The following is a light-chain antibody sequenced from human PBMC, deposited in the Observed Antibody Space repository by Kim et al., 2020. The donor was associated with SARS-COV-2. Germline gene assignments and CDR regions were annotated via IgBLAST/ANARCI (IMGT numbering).Light chain of an antibody. J-gene: IGLJ1*01. CDR1: SSDVGSYNV. Sequence: GQSITISCTGTSSDVGSYNVVSWYQQHPDKAPRLMIYEVSKRPSGISNRFSGSKSGNTASLTISGLQAEDEADYYCSSYAGSGTFVFGTGTKVTVL. CDR3: SSYAGSGTFV. V-gene: IGLV2-23*02. CDR2: EVS.